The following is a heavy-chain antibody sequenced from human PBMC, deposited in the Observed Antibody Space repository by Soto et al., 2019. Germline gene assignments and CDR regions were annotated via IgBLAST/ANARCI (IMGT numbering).Heavy chain of an antibody. D-gene: IGHD3-10*01. CDR1: GFPFSSYV. V-gene: IGHV3-23*01. CDR3: AKAVTLVRGINPYSYGLDV. CDR2: ISGGGGST. J-gene: IGHJ6*02. Sequence: GGSLRLSCSVSGFPFSSYVMTWVRQAPGKGLEWVSVISGGGGSTNYAESVKGRFTISRDNSENTLYLQMNSLRAEDTAVYYCAKAVTLVRGINPYSYGLDVWGQGTTVTVSS.